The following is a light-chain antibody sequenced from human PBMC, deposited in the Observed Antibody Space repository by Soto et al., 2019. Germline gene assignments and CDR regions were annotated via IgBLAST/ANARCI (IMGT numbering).Light chain of an antibody. Sequence: EIVLTQSPGTLSLSPGERATLSCRASQSVDSLLAWYQQKPGQAPRLLIYGASNRATGIPDRFSGSGSGTDFTLTISRLEPEDFAVYYCQQYGSSGTFGQGTKVDIK. CDR2: GAS. CDR1: QSVDSL. CDR3: QQYGSSGT. V-gene: IGKV3-20*01. J-gene: IGKJ1*01.